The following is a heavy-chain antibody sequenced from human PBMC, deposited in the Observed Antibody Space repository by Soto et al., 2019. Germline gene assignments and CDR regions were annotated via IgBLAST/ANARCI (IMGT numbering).Heavy chain of an antibody. V-gene: IGHV4-4*02. CDR1: GGYISSTNW. CDR3: ARRNDFWSGSNWFDP. J-gene: IGHJ5*02. Sequence: SETLSLTCAVSGGYISSTNWWSWVRHFPGKGLEWIGEIYHSGSTNYNPSLKSRVTISVDTSKNQFSLKLSSVTAADTAVYYCARRNDFWSGSNWFDPWGQGTLVTVSS. D-gene: IGHD3-3*01. CDR2: IYHSGST.